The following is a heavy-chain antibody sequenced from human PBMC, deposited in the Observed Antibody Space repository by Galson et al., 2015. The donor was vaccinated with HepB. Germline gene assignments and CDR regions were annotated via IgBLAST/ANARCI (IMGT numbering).Heavy chain of an antibody. Sequence: SVKVSCKASGYTFTGYYLHWVRQAPGQGLEWMGWIHPNSGATNSAQKFQGRVTMTRDTSISTAYMELSRLRSDDTAVYYCAREGDFVVVAAAHWGQGTLVTVSS. D-gene: IGHD2-15*01. CDR2: IHPNSGAT. CDR1: GYTFTGYY. J-gene: IGHJ4*02. CDR3: AREGDFVVVAAAH. V-gene: IGHV1-2*02.